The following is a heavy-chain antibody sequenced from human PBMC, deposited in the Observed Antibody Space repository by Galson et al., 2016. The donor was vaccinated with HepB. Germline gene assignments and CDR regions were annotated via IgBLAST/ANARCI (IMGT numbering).Heavy chain of an antibody. CDR3: AKVTDSGWYGALDY. J-gene: IGHJ4*02. Sequence: SLRLSCAASGFSFMSFAMSWVRQAPGKVLELVSAISGSGVSTYYIDSVKGRFTVSRANSKDTLYLQMNSLRAEDTAIYYCAKVTDSGWYGALDYWGQGALVTVSS. V-gene: IGHV3-23*01. CDR2: ISGSGVST. D-gene: IGHD6-13*01. CDR1: GFSFMSFA.